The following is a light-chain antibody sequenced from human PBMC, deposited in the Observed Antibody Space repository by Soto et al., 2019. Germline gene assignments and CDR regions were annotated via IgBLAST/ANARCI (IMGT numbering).Light chain of an antibody. J-gene: IGLJ3*02. CDR2: EVS. CDR3: SSYTSSSTLGV. Sequence: QSALTQPASVSGPPGQSITISCTGTSSDVGGYNYVSWYQQHPGKAPKLMIYEVSNRPSGVSNRFSGSKSGNTASLTISGLQAEDEADYYCSSYTSSSTLGVFGGGTQLTVL. V-gene: IGLV2-14*01. CDR1: SSDVGGYNY.